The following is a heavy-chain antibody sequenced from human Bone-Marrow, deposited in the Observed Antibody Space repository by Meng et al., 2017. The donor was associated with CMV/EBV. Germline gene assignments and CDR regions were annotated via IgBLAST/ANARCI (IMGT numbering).Heavy chain of an antibody. CDR2: IWNDGHNK. J-gene: IGHJ4*02. CDR1: GFTCSRYT. V-gene: IGHV3-33*06. D-gene: IGHD5-18*01. Sequence: ASGFTCSRYTTHWVRQAPGKGLEWVAIIWNDGHNKYYADSVKGRFTISRDSSKSTLYLEMNSLRAEDTAVYYCAKGEGYNYGYLTYWGQGTLVTVSS. CDR3: AKGEGYNYGYLTY.